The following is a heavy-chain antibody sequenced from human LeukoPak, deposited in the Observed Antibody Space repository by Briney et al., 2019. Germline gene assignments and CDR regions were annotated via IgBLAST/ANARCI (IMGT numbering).Heavy chain of an antibody. D-gene: IGHD3-9*01. Sequence: SETLSLTCTVSGGSISGYYWNWIRQAPGKGREWIGNIHYSGSTKYSPSLKSRVTISVDTSKNQFSPKLSSVTAADTAVYYCARSPLYDTAPSDYWGQGTLVTVSS. CDR2: IHYSGST. CDR3: ARSPLYDTAPSDY. J-gene: IGHJ4*02. CDR1: GGSISGYY. V-gene: IGHV4-59*01.